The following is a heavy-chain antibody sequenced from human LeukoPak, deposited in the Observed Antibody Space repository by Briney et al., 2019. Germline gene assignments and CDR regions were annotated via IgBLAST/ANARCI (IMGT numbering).Heavy chain of an antibody. CDR3: ARYSAGYGVGY. CDR1: GGSFSGYY. CDR2: INHSGST. J-gene: IGHJ4*02. Sequence: SETLSLTCAVYGGSFSGYYWSWIRQPPGKGPEWIGEINHSGSTNYNPSLKSRVTISVDTSKNQFSLKLSSVTAADTAVYYCARYSAGYGVGYWGQGTLVTVSS. V-gene: IGHV4-34*01. D-gene: IGHD4-17*01.